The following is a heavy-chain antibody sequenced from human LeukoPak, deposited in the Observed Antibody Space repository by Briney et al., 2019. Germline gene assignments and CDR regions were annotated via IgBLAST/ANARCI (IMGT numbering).Heavy chain of an antibody. CDR1: GFTFSSYG. CDR3: VKPGYYFDSSGPKLEY. CDR2: IRYDGNNK. V-gene: IGHV3-30*02. J-gene: IGHJ4*02. Sequence: GGSLRLSCAASGFTFSSYGMSWVRQAPGKGLEWVSFIRYDGNNKYYSDSVKGRFTVSRDNSKNTLYLQMNSLRTEDTAIYYCVKPGYYFDSSGPKLEYWGQGTLVSVSS. D-gene: IGHD3-22*01.